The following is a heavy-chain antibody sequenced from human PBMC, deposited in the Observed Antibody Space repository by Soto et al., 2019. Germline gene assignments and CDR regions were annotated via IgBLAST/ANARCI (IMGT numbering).Heavy chain of an antibody. CDR2: IWYDGSNK. V-gene: IGHV3-33*01. CDR1: GFTFSSYG. D-gene: IGHD6-19*01. CDR3: ARGAVAGIFYGMDV. Sequence: QVQLVGSGGGVVQPGRSLRLSCAASGFTFSSYGMRWVRQAPGKGLEWVAVIWYDGSNKYYADSVKGRFTISRDNSKNTLYLQMNSLRAEDTAVYYCARGAVAGIFYGMDVWGQGTTVTVSS. J-gene: IGHJ6*02.